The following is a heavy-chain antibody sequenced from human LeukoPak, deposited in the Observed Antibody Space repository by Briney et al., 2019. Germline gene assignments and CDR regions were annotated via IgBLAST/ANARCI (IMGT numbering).Heavy chain of an antibody. CDR3: AREASYYYMDV. Sequence: PSQTLSLTCTVSGGSISSGSYYWSWIRQPAGKGLEWIGRIYTSGSTNYNPSLKSRVTISVDTSKNQFSLKLSSVTAADTAVYYCAREASYYYMDVWGKGTTVTVSS. J-gene: IGHJ6*03. CDR1: GGSISSGSYY. V-gene: IGHV4-61*02. CDR2: IYTSGST.